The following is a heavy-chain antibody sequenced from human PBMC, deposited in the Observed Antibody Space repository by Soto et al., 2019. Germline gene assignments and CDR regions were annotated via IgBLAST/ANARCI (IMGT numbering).Heavy chain of an antibody. CDR3: AKRPLTAAGFDY. V-gene: IGHV3-23*01. D-gene: IGHD6-13*01. CDR1: GFTFSNFA. Sequence: EVQLLESGGGLVRPGGSLGLSCAASGFTFSNFAMPWVRQAPGKGLEWVSVITGRGGGTYFVDSVKGRFTISRDNSKNTVYLQMNSLRAEDTAVYYCAKRPLTAAGFDYWGQGTLVTVSS. CDR2: ITGRGGGT. J-gene: IGHJ4*02.